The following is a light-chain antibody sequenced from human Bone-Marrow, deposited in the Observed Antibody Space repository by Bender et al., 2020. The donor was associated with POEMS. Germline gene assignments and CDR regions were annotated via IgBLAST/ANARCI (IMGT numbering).Light chain of an antibody. CDR1: SSNIGAGYD. J-gene: IGLJ3*02. CDR2: GNN. Sequence: QSVLTQPPSVSGAPGQRVTISCTGSSSNIGAGYDVYWYQQLPGTAPKLLIYGNNNRPSGVPDRFSGSKSGTSASLAITGLQADDEADYYCQSYDRSLSGVFGGGTKLTVL. V-gene: IGLV1-40*01. CDR3: QSYDRSLSGV.